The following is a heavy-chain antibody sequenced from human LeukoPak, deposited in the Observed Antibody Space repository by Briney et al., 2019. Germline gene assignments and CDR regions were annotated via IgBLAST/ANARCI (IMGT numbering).Heavy chain of an antibody. D-gene: IGHD4-17*01. Sequence: PSETLSLTCTVSGGSISSYYWSWIRQPPGKGLEWIGYIYYSGSTNYNPSLKSRVTISVDTSKNQFSLKLSSVTAADTAVYYCARTVHLLYGDYVFDYWGQGTLVTVSS. CDR3: ARTVHLLYGDYVFDY. CDR2: IYYSGST. V-gene: IGHV4-59*01. CDR1: GGSISSYY. J-gene: IGHJ4*02.